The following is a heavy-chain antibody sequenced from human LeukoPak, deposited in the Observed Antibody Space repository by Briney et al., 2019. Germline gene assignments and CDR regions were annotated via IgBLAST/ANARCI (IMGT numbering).Heavy chain of an antibody. Sequence: SETLSLTCDVSGGSCDDYYCSWIRQPPGKGLEWMGEIHPHGNFYYNSSLMSRVTISIDASKSQFSLRLTSVTAADTAFYYCARGRDRSKAGDLWGQGSLVTVSS. CDR1: GGSCDDYY. CDR3: ARGRDRSKAGDL. J-gene: IGHJ5*02. D-gene: IGHD5-24*01. V-gene: IGHV4-34*01. CDR2: IHPHGNF.